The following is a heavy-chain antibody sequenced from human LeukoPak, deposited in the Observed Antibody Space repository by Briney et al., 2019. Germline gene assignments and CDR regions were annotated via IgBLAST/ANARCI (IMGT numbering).Heavy chain of an antibody. D-gene: IGHD4-17*01. CDR3: ARESTYGDYEGIDY. Sequence: GGSLRLSCAASGFTVSSNYMSWVRQAPGKGLEWVSVIYSGGSTYYADSVKGRFTISRDNSKNTLYLQMNSLRAEDTAVYYCARESTYGDYEGIDYWGQGTLVTVSS. CDR1: GFTVSSNY. CDR2: IYSGGST. V-gene: IGHV3-53*01. J-gene: IGHJ4*02.